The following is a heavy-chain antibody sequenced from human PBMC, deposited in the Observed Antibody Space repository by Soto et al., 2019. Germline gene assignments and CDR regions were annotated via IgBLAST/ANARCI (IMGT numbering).Heavy chain of an antibody. D-gene: IGHD6-13*01. V-gene: IGHV4-59*01. CDR2: IYYSGST. CDR1: GGSISSYY. CDR3: AREGVSSSWYNYYGMDV. Sequence: SENLSLTCTVSGGSISSYYWSWIRQPPGKGLEWIGYIYYSGSTNYNPSLKSRVTISVDTSKNQFSLKLSSVTAADTAVYYCAREGVSSSWYNYYGMDVSGQATTVTVSS. J-gene: IGHJ6*02.